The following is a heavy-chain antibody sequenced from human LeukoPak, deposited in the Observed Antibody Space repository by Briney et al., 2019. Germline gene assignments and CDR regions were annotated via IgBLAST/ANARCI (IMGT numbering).Heavy chain of an antibody. CDR3: AGRLRGFYFDY. V-gene: IGHV4-34*01. D-gene: IGHD3-16*01. CDR2: INHRGST. Sequence: SETLSLTCAVYGGSFSAYYWSWIRQPPGKGLEWIGEINHRGSTNYNPSLKSRVTISVDTPKNQFSLKLSSVTAADTAVYYCAGRLRGFYFDYWGPGTLVTVSS. J-gene: IGHJ4*02. CDR1: GGSFSAYY.